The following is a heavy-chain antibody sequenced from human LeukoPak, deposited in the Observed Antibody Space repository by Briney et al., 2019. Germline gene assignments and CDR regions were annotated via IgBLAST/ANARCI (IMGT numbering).Heavy chain of an antibody. Sequence: GGSLRLSCAASGFTFGSYGMHWVRQAPGKGLEWVAFIRYDGSNKYYADSVKGRFTISRDNSKNTLYLQMNSLRAEDTAVYYCAKGGPPEDDYWGQGTLVTVSS. CDR2: IRYDGSNK. CDR3: AKGGPPEDDY. D-gene: IGHD1-14*01. V-gene: IGHV3-30*02. J-gene: IGHJ4*02. CDR1: GFTFGSYG.